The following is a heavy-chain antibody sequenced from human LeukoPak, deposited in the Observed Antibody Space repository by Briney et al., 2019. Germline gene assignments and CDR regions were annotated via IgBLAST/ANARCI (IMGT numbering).Heavy chain of an antibody. CDR1: GASISSYY. V-gene: IGHV4-34*01. J-gene: IGHJ4*02. CDR3: ARGPDIWFGELSPFDY. D-gene: IGHD3-10*01. CDR2: INHSGST. Sequence: SETLSLTCTVSGASISSYYWSWIRQPPGKGLEWIGEINHSGSTNYNPSLKSRVTISVDTSKNQFSLKLSSVTAADTAVYYCARGPDIWFGELSPFDYWGQGTLVTVSS.